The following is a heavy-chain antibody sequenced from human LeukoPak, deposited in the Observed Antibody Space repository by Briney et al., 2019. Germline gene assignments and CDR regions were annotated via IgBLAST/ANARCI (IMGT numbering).Heavy chain of an antibody. D-gene: IGHD6-19*01. CDR2: ISGSGGST. J-gene: IGHJ4*02. Sequence: GGSLRLSCAASGFTFSSYAMSWVRKAPGKGLEWVSAISGSGGSTYYADSVKGRFTISRDNSKNTLYLQMNSLRAEDTAVYYCAKGDSGYSSGWPPFGYWGQGTQVTVSS. CDR1: GFTFSSYA. V-gene: IGHV3-23*01. CDR3: AKGDSGYSSGWPPFGY.